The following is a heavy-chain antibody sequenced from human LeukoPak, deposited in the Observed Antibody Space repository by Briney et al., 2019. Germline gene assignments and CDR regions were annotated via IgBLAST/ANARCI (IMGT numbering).Heavy chain of an antibody. Sequence: PSETLSLTCTVSGGSISSSSYYWGWIRQPPGKGLEWIGSIYYSGSTYYNPSLKSRVTISVDTSKNQFSLKLSSVTAADTAVYYCARDELGNAPFFDYWGQGTLVTVSS. V-gene: IGHV4-39*07. CDR2: IYYSGST. J-gene: IGHJ4*02. CDR3: ARDELGNAPFFDY. CDR1: GGSISSSSYY. D-gene: IGHD1-1*01.